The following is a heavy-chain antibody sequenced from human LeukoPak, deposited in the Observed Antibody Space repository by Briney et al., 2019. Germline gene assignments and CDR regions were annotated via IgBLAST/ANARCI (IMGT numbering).Heavy chain of an antibody. CDR1: GFTVSSNS. J-gene: IGHJ4*02. Sequence: PGGSLRLSCTVSGFTVSSNSWSWVRQAPGKGLEWVSFTYSGGNTHYSDSVKGRFTISRDNSKNTLYLQMNSLRAEDTAIYYCARRAGEYSHPYDYWGQGTLVTVSS. CDR2: TYSGGNT. D-gene: IGHD2-15*01. V-gene: IGHV3-53*01. CDR3: ARRAGEYSHPYDY.